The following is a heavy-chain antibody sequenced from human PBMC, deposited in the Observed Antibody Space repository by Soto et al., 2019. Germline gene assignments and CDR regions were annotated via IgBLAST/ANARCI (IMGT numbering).Heavy chain of an antibody. D-gene: IGHD5-12*01. V-gene: IGHV4-34*01. CDR2: VKDGGHT. J-gene: IGHJ4*02. CDR1: GGSLSGYY. Sequence: QVQLQQWGAGLLRPSETLSLNCAVTGGSLSGYYWSWIRQAPGKGLEWIGEVKDGGHTNYSPSHRRRVTISSDTSNTQFSLRLNSVTAADTGVYYCARGQGGVVATHWDQGSLVTVSS. CDR3: ARGQGGVVATH.